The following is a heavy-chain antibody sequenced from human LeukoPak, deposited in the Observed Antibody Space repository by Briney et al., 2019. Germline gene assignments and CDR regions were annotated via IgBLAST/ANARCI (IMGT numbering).Heavy chain of an antibody. CDR1: GFTFSTYG. CDR2: ISGSGGSR. V-gene: IGHV3-21*01. D-gene: IGHD6-19*01. CDR3: ARGYSSGCCYF. Sequence: GGSLRLSCAASGFTFSTYGLSWVRQAPGKGLGWVSGISGSGGSRFYTDSVKGRFTISRDNAKNSLYLQMNSLRAEDTAVYYCARGYSSGCCYFWGQGTLVTVSS. J-gene: IGHJ4*02.